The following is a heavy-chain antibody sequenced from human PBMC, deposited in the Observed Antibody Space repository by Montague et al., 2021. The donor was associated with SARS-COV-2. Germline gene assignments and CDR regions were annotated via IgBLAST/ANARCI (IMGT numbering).Heavy chain of an antibody. CDR2: ISYDGSNK. CDR3: ARVGYGSGSYWAFDI. D-gene: IGHD3-10*01. Sequence: SLRLSCAASGFTFSKYGMHWVRQAPGKGLEWVAVISYDGSNKFYADSVKGRFTISRDNSKNTLYLQMNSLRADDTAVYYCARVGYGSGSYWAFDIWGQGTMVTVSS. V-gene: IGHV3-30*03. CDR1: GFTFSKYG. J-gene: IGHJ3*02.